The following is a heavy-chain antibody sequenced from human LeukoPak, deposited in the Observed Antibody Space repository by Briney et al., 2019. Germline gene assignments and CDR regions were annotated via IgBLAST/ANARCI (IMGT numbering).Heavy chain of an antibody. CDR1: GFTFSSYA. CDR2: ISYDGSNK. Sequence: AGGSLRLSCAASGFTFSSYAMHWVRQAPGKGLEWAAVISYDGSNKFYADSVEGRFTISRDNSKNTLFLQMNSLRAEDTAVYYCARDRSQRAYSYGPDGDWGQGTLATVSS. V-gene: IGHV3-30*01. CDR3: ARDRSQRAYSYGPDGD. D-gene: IGHD5-18*01. J-gene: IGHJ4*02.